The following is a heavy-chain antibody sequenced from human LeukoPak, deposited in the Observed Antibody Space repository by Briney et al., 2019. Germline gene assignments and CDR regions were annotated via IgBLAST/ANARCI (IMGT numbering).Heavy chain of an antibody. V-gene: IGHV1-69*06. CDR1: GGTFSSYA. Sequence: ASVKVSCKASGGTFSSYAISWVRQASGQGLEWMGRIIPIFGTANYAQKFQGRVTITADKSTSTAYMELSSLRSEDTAVYYCASLGYCSSTSCYLFDYWGQGTLVTVSS. CDR3: ASLGYCSSTSCYLFDY. J-gene: IGHJ4*02. CDR2: IIPIFGTA. D-gene: IGHD2-2*01.